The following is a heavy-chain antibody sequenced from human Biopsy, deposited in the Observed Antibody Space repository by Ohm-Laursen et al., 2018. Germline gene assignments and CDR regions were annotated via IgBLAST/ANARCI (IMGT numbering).Heavy chain of an antibody. Sequence: ASVKVSCKASGYTFTSYHVHWVRQAPGQGLEWMGWISPYNGNTDSAQKVQGRVTMTTDTSTSTVYMELRSLRSDDTAVYYCARDRRTISGVLTDFDYWDQGTPVTVSS. CDR1: GYTFTSYH. CDR3: ARDRRTISGVLTDFDY. D-gene: IGHD3-3*01. V-gene: IGHV1-18*04. CDR2: ISPYNGNT. J-gene: IGHJ4*02.